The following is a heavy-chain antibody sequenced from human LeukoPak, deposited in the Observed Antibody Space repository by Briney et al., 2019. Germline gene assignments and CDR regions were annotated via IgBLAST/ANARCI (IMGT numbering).Heavy chain of an antibody. CDR2: ISWDGGST. CDR1: GFTFDDYA. D-gene: IGHD3-10*01. CDR3: AKDRAVVRGEGYMDV. J-gene: IGHJ6*03. V-gene: IGHV3-43D*03. Sequence: GGSLRLSCAASGFTFDDYAMHWVRQAPGKGLEWVSLISWDGGSTYYADSVKGRFAISRDNSKNSLYLQMNSLRAEDTALYYCAKDRAVVRGEGYMDVWGKGTTVTVSS.